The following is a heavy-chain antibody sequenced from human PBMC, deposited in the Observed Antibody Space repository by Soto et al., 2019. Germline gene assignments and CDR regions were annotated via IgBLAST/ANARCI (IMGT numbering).Heavy chain of an antibody. V-gene: IGHV4-4*02. CDR2: IYHSGST. D-gene: IGHD2-2*01. J-gene: IGHJ5*02. Sequence: SETLSLTCAVSGGSISSSNWWSWVRQPPGKGLEWIGEIYHSGSTNYNPSLKSRVTISVDKSKNQFSLKLSSVTAADTAVYYCAREGGYCSSTSCYDPWFDPWGQGTLVTVS. CDR1: GGSISSSNW. CDR3: AREGGYCSSTSCYDPWFDP.